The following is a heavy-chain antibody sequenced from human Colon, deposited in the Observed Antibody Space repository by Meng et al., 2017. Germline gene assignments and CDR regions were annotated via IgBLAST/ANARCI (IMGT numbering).Heavy chain of an antibody. V-gene: IGHV4-34*01. CDR3: ARGVDWAKSGNF. J-gene: IGHJ4*02. Sequence: RQLGAGLCNPLETLSLTCAFYGGSFSDYYVTWIRQPPGKGLEWVGEIHPSGSTYYSPSLQSRVTITLDTSKNQFSLTLSSMTAADTAVYYCARGVDWAKSGNFWGQGTLVTVSS. CDR2: IHPSGST. CDR1: GGSFSDYY. D-gene: IGHD3-9*01.